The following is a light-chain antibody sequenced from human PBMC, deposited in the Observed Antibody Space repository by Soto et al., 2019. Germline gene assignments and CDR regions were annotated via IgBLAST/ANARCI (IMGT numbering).Light chain of an antibody. Sequence: QSALTQPASVSGSPGQSITISCTGTSSDVGSHNFVSWYQQHPDKVPKLMIYEGTKRPSGISDRFSGSKSGNTAFLTISGLQAEDEADYYCNSYTTLSNRVFGTGTKLTVL. CDR1: SSDVGSHNF. V-gene: IGLV2-14*02. J-gene: IGLJ1*01. CDR2: EGT. CDR3: NSYTTLSNRV.